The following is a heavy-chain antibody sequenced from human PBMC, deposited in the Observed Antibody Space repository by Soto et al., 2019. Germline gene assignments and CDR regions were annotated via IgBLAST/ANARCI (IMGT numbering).Heavy chain of an antibody. J-gene: IGHJ6*02. CDR2: IYYTGST. V-gene: IGHV4-59*01. Sequence: PSETLSLTCSVSGGSISTYYWSWIRQPPEKGLEWIGYIYYTGSTNYNPSLKSRVTMSLGTSKNQFSLKVTSLTAADTAVYYCARGGYSYGRDYGMDVWGQGTTVTVSS. CDR1: GGSISTYY. D-gene: IGHD5-18*01. CDR3: ARGGYSYGRDYGMDV.